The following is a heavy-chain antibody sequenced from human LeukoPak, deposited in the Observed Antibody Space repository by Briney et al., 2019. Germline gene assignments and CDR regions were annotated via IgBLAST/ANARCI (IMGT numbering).Heavy chain of an antibody. J-gene: IGHJ4*02. CDR1: GDSVDSYY. CDR2: IYYSENT. D-gene: IGHD1-14*01. CDR3: ARDHHGLDY. Sequence: SETLSLTCTVSGDSVDSYYWNWIRQPPGKALQWIGYIYYSENTNCNPSLKSRVTISVDTSNNQFSLKLSSVTAADTAVYYCARDHHGLDYWGQGTLVTVSS. V-gene: IGHV4-59*02.